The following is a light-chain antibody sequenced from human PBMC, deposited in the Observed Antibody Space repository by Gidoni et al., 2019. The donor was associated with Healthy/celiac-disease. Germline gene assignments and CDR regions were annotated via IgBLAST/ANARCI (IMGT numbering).Light chain of an antibody. J-gene: IGKJ4*01. CDR3: QQYDNLPSLT. Sequence: DIQLTQSLSSLSASVGDRVTITCQASQDISNYLHWYQQKPGKAPKLLIYDASNLETGVPSRFSGSGSGTDFTFTISSLQPEDIATYYCQQYDNLPSLTFGGGTKVEIK. CDR1: QDISNY. V-gene: IGKV1-33*01. CDR2: DAS.